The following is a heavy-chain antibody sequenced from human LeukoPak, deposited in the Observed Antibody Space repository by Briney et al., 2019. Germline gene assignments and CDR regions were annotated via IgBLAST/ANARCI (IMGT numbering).Heavy chain of an antibody. D-gene: IGHD3-10*01. J-gene: IGHJ5*02. CDR2: IDYSGST. V-gene: IGHV4-39*01. Sequence: SETLSLTCTVSGGSISSSSYYWGWIRQPPGKGLEWIGSIDYSGSTYYNPSLKSRVTISVDTSKNQFSLKLSSVTAADTAVYYCARLTGLLSNQMVRGVLDPWGQGTLVTVSS. CDR1: GGSISSSSYY. CDR3: ARLTGLLSNQMVRGVLDP.